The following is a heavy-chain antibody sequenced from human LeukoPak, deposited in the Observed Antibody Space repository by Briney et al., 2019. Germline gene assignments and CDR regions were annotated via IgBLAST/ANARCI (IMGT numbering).Heavy chain of an antibody. CDR1: GDSVSSGSHY. D-gene: IGHD6-19*01. Sequence: SETLSLTCTVSGDSVSSGSHYWSWIRQPPGKGLEWIGYIYYSGSTNYNPSLKSRVTISVDTSKNQFSLKLSSVTAADTAVYYCARIAVSSGWGYFDYWGQGTLVTASS. CDR3: ARIAVSSGWGYFDY. V-gene: IGHV4-61*01. CDR2: IYYSGST. J-gene: IGHJ4*02.